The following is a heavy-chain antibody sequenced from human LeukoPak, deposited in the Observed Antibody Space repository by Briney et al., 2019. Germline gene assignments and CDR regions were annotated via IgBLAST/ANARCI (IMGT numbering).Heavy chain of an antibody. J-gene: IGHJ4*02. CDR3: ARRDYGDDSGFDY. D-gene: IGHD4-23*01. V-gene: IGHV4-39*01. CDR1: GGSITNSPYS. Sequence: SETLSLTCTVSGGSITNSPYSWGWIRQPPGKGLEWIGSGYYSRSAYYNPSLKSRVTIFVDTSKNQFFLRLSSVTAADTAVSFCARRDYGDDSGFDYWGQGTLVTVSS. CDR2: GYYSRSA.